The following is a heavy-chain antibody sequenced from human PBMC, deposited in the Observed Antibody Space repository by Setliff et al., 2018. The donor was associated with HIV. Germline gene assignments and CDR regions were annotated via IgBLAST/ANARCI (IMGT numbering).Heavy chain of an antibody. J-gene: IGHJ4*02. Sequence: PGGSLRLSCAASRFTFSIYRMNWVRQAPGKGLEWVASISSSSNYIFYANSVKGRFTISRDNAKNSLFLQMNSLKAEDTAVYYCAKDSNYRGVAVRRGFYLDYWGQGKLVTVSS. CDR2: ISSSSNYI. D-gene: IGHD6-6*01. CDR1: RFTFSIYR. V-gene: IGHV3-21*01. CDR3: AKDSNYRGVAVRRGFYLDY.